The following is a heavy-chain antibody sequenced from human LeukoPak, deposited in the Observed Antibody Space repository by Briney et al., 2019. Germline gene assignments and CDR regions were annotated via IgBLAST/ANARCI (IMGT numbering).Heavy chain of an antibody. CDR1: GYSFTSYS. CDR2: IHPGDSDT. CDR3: ARRYCDILTGYYDAFDM. D-gene: IGHD3-9*01. V-gene: IGHV5-51*01. J-gene: IGHJ3*02. Sequence: GESLKISCKASGYSFTSYSIGWVRQMPGKGLEWMGIIHPGDSDTRYRPSFQGQVTISADKSISTAYLQWSSLKASDTAMYYCARRYCDILTGYYDAFDMWGQGTMVTVSS.